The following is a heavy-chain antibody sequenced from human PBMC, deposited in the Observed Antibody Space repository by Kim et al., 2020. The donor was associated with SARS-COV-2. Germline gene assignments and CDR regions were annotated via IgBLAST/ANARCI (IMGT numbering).Heavy chain of an antibody. CDR1: GGSFSGYY. CDR2: INHSGST. Sequence: SETLSLTCAVYGGSFSGYYWSWIRQPPGKGLEWIGEINHSGSTNYNPSLKSRVTISVDTSKNQFSLKLSSVTAADTAVYYCARGILERWYRRSWFDPWGQGTLVTVSS. D-gene: IGHD2-15*01. V-gene: IGHV4-34*01. J-gene: IGHJ5*02. CDR3: ARGILERWYRRSWFDP.